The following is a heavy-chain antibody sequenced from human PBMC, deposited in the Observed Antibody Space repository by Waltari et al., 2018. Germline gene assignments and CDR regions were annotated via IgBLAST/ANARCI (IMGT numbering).Heavy chain of an antibody. V-gene: IGHV4-38-2*01. CDR1: GIPVNSGFF. J-gene: IGHJ4*02. Sequence: QVQLQESGPGLVNPSETLSLTCAVSGIPVNSGFFWGWIRQAPGVGLAGTGSLYHSGDTDYNPSIESRVTISRDTSKNQFSLKVRSVTAADTALYYCVRRHWEAGYYRDQWGPGTLVTVSS. D-gene: IGHD3-9*01. CDR2: LYHSGDT. CDR3: VRRHWEAGYYRDQ.